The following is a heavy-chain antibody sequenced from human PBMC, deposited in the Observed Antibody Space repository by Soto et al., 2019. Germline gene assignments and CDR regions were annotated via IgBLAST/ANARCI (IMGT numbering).Heavy chain of an antibody. CDR3: ARDDGMRSVDY. CDR1: GFTFSSYW. J-gene: IGHJ4*02. V-gene: IGHV3-7*01. CDR2: IKEDGGEK. Sequence: GGSLRLSCAASGFTFSSYWMTWVRQAPGRGLEWVANIKEDGGEKYYVGSVEGRFTISRDNAKNSLYLQMNTLRAEDTAVYYCARDDGMRSVDYWGQGTLVTVSS.